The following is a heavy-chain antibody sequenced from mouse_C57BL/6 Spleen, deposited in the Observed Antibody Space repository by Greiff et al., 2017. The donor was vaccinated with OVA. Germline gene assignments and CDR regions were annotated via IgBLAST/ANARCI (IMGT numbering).Heavy chain of an antibody. CDR2: INYDGSST. J-gene: IGHJ4*01. CDR1: GFTFSDYY. CDR3: ARDGWDYYAMDY. D-gene: IGHD1-1*02. V-gene: IGHV5-16*01. Sequence: EVKLVESEGGLVQPGSSMKLSCTASGFTFSDYYMAWVRQVPEKGLEWVANINYDGSSTYYLDSLKSRFIISRDNAKNILYLQMSSLKSEDTATYYCARDGWDYYAMDYWGQGTSVTVSS.